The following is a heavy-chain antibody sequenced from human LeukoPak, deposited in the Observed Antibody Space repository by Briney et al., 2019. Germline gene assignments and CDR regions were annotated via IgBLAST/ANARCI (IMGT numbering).Heavy chain of an antibody. D-gene: IGHD3-22*01. CDR1: GGTFSSYA. V-gene: IGHV1-69*04. J-gene: IGHJ4*02. Sequence: SVKVSCKASGGTFSSYAISWVRQAPGQGLEWMGRIIPILGIANYAQKFQGRVTITADKSTSTAYMELSSLRSEDTAVYYCASSPYYDSSGYGKLLDYWGQGTLVTVSS. CDR3: ASSPYYDSSGYGKLLDY. CDR2: IIPILGIA.